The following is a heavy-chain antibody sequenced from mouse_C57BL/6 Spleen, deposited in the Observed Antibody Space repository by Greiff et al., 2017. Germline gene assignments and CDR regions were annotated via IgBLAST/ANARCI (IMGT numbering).Heavy chain of an antibody. CDR3: ARRGIYYGSSFDY. CDR2: INPNNGGT. D-gene: IGHD1-1*01. V-gene: IGHV1-22*01. Sequence: EVQLQESGPELVKPGASVKMSCKASGYTFTDYNMHWVKQSHGKSLEWIGYINPNNGGTSYNQKFKGKATLTVYKSSSTAYMELRSLTSEDSAVYYCARRGIYYGSSFDYWGQGTTLTVSS. CDR1: GYTFTDYN. J-gene: IGHJ2*01.